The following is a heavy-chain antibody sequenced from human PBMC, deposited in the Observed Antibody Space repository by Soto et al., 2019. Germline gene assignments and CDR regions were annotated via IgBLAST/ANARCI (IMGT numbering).Heavy chain of an antibody. CDR1: GGSISSYY. CDR2: IYTSGST. J-gene: IGHJ4*02. Sequence: PSETLALTCTVSGGSISSYYLSGIRQPAGKGLEWIGRIYTSGSTNYNPSLKSRVTMSVDTSKNQFSLKLSSVTAADTAVYYCAKVFYYYDSSGYYYFDYWGQGTLVTVSS. V-gene: IGHV4-4*07. D-gene: IGHD3-22*01. CDR3: AKVFYYYDSSGYYYFDY.